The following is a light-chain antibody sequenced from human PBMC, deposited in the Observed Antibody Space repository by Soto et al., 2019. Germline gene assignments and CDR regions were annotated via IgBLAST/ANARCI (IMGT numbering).Light chain of an antibody. J-gene: IGKJ5*01. CDR1: QSVSSSY. CDR3: QQYGSSLIT. CDR2: GAS. Sequence: EIVLTQSPGTLSLSPGERATLSCRASQSVSSSYLAWYQQKPGQAPRLLIYGASSRATGIPDRFSGSGSGTDCTLTISRLEPEDCAVYYCQQYGSSLITFGQGTRLEIK. V-gene: IGKV3-20*01.